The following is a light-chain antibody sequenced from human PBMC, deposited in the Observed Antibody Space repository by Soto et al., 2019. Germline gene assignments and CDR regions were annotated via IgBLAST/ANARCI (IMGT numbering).Light chain of an antibody. CDR3: QQCVNWPLLT. Sequence: EIVLTQSPATLSLSPGETATLSCRASQSVSNYLAWYQQKPGQAPRLLIYDASDRATGIPARFSGSGSGTDFSLTISILETEDFAVYYCQQCVNWPLLTLGGGTKVELK. J-gene: IGKJ4*01. CDR2: DAS. V-gene: IGKV3-11*01. CDR1: QSVSNY.